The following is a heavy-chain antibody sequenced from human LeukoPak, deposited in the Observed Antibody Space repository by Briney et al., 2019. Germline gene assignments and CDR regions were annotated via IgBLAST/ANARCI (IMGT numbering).Heavy chain of an antibody. V-gene: IGHV3-74*01. CDR1: GFTVSGNY. Sequence: GGSLRLSCAVSGFTVSGNYITWVRQAPGKGLVWVSRIHSDGGSTSYADSVMGRFTISRDNAKNTLYLQMNSLRAENTAVYYCARVKSLYSRAFDPWGQGTLVTVSS. D-gene: IGHD6-25*01. CDR3: ARVKSLYSRAFDP. CDR2: IHSDGGST. J-gene: IGHJ5*02.